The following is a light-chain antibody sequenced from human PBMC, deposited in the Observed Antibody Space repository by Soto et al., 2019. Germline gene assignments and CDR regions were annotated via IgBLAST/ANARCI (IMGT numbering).Light chain of an antibody. J-gene: IGKJ4*01. V-gene: IGKV1-12*01. Sequence: DIQITQSPSSVSASVGDRVTITCRASQDINSRLAWYQQKPGKAPKLLIYFAFNLESGVPSRFIGSGSGTDFTLTITSLQPEDFATYYCQQADSLPRTFGGGTKVDNK. CDR1: QDINSR. CDR3: QQADSLPRT. CDR2: FAF.